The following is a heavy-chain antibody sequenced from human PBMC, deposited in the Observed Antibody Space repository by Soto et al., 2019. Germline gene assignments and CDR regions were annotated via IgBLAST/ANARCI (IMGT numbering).Heavy chain of an antibody. CDR3: ATGPGSSYYYFGY. J-gene: IGHJ4*02. D-gene: IGHD6-13*01. CDR2: INPSGGST. Sequence: QVQLVQSGAEVKEPGASVKVSCKASGYAFTSYSIHWVRQAPGQGLEWVGIINPSGGSTSYAQKFQGRVTMTGDTSTRTGYMDLSSLRSEDTAVYYFATGPGSSYYYFGYWGQGTLVTVSS. V-gene: IGHV1-46*01. CDR1: GYAFTSYS.